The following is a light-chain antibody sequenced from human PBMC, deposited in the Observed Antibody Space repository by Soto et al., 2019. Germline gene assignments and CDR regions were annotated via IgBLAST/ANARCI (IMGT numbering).Light chain of an antibody. J-gene: IGKJ2*01. V-gene: IGKV1-5*01. CDR3: QQYNSYT. CDR1: QSISSW. Sequence: DIQMTQSPSTLSASVGDRVTITCRASQSISSWLAWYQQKPGKAPKLLIYDASSLESGVPSRFSGSGSGTEFTLTIXSLQPDDFATYYCQQYNSYTFGQGTKVDIK. CDR2: DAS.